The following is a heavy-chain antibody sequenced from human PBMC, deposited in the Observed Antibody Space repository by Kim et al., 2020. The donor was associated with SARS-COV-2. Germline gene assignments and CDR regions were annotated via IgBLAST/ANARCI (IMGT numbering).Heavy chain of an antibody. CDR3: ARVSIAAALHAFDI. J-gene: IGHJ3*02. CDR2: ISSSSSYT. D-gene: IGHD6-13*01. V-gene: IGHV3-11*05. CDR1: GFTFSDYY. Sequence: GGSLRLSCAASGFTFSDYYMSLIRQAPGKGLEWVSYISSSSSYTNYADSVKGRFTISRDNAKNSLYLQMNSLRAEDTAVYYCARVSIAAALHAFDIWGQGTMGTVSS.